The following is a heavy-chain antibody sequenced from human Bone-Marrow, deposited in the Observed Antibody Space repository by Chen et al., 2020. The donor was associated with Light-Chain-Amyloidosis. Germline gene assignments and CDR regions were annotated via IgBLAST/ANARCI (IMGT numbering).Heavy chain of an antibody. V-gene: IGHV3-74*01. CDR1: GFTFSSYW. Sequence: EVQLVESGGGLVQPGGSLRLSCAASGFTFSSYWMHWVRHAPGKGLVWVSRINSDGSSTSYADSVKGRFTISSDNANNTLYLQMNSLRAEDTAVYYCAIDTTGRNYDILTGYYAIGYGMDVWGQGTTVTVSS. CDR3: AIDTTGRNYDILTGYYAIGYGMDV. D-gene: IGHD3-9*01. J-gene: IGHJ6*02. CDR2: INSDGSST.